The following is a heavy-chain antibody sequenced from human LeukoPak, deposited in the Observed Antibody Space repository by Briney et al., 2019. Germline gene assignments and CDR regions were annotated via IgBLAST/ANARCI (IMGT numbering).Heavy chain of an antibody. CDR2: ISTYNGNT. CDR1: GYTFTSYG. V-gene: IGHV1-18*01. Sequence: ASVNVSCKASGYTFTSYGISWARQAPGQGLEWMGWISTYNGNTKYAQNLQGRVTMTTDTSTSTAYMELRSLRSDDTAVYYCARDREVLLCSSSTCYGSGMDVWGKGTTVIVSS. CDR3: ARDREVLLCSSSTCYGSGMDV. D-gene: IGHD2-2*01. J-gene: IGHJ6*04.